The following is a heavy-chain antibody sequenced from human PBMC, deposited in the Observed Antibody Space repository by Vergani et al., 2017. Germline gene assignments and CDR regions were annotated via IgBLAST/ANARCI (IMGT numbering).Heavy chain of an antibody. CDR1: GGSISGVSYY. V-gene: IGHV4-61*02. CDR2: IYYSGRT. D-gene: IGHD6-6*01. Sequence: QVQLQESGPGLVKPSQSLSLTCTVSGGSISGVSYYLSWVRQPAGKGLEWIGRIYYSGRTDYNPSLESRVTISVDTSKNTFSLKLNSVTAADTAIYYCARHLRQLARNDVFDIWGHGTLVTVSS. J-gene: IGHJ3*02. CDR3: ARHLRQLARNDVFDI.